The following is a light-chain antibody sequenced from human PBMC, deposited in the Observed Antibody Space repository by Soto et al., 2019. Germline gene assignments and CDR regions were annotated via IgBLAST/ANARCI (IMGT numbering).Light chain of an antibody. Sequence: DIQMTQSPSTLSGSVGDRVTITCRASQTISSWLAWYQQKPGKAPKLLIYKASTLKSGVPSRFSGSGSGTEFILTISSLQPDDFATYYCQHYNSYSEAFGQGTKVEIK. V-gene: IGKV1-5*03. CDR3: QHYNSYSEA. J-gene: IGKJ1*01. CDR2: KAS. CDR1: QTISSW.